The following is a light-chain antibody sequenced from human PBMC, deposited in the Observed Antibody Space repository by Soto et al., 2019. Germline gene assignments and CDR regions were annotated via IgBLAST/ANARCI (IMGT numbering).Light chain of an antibody. CDR1: QGISSY. Sequence: DIRMTQSPSSLCASVWYIGTIACRASQGISSYLNWYQQKPGKAPKLLIYAASSLQSGVPSRFSGSGSGTDFTLTISSLQPEDFATYYCQQSYSTPITFGQGTRLENK. V-gene: IGKV1-39*01. CDR2: AAS. J-gene: IGKJ5*01. CDR3: QQSYSTPIT.